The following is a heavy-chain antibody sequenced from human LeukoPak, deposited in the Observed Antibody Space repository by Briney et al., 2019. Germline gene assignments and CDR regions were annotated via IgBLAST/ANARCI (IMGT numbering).Heavy chain of an antibody. V-gene: IGHV4-59*01. CDR1: GGSISSYY. CDR2: IYYSGST. Sequence: SETLSLTCTVSGGSISSYYWSWIRQPPGKGLEWIGYIYYSGSTNYNPSLKSRVTISVDTSKNQFSLKLSSVTAADTAVYYCARQRAIFSPIDYWGQGTLVTVSS. CDR3: ARQRAIFSPIDY. J-gene: IGHJ4*02. D-gene: IGHD3-9*01.